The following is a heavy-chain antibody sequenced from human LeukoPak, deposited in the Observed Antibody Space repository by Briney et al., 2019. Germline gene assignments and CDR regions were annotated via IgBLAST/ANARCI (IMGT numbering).Heavy chain of an antibody. V-gene: IGHV3-48*03. CDR2: ISSSGSTI. CDR3: ARDEPYCSGGSCYSGGLGY. CDR1: GFTFSSYE. Sequence: GGSLRLSCAASGFTFSSYEMNWVRQAPGKGLEWVSYISSSGSTIYYADSVKGRFTISRDNAKNSLYLQMNSLRAEDTAVYYCARDEPYCSGGSCYSGGLGYWGQGTLVTVSS. J-gene: IGHJ4*02. D-gene: IGHD2-15*01.